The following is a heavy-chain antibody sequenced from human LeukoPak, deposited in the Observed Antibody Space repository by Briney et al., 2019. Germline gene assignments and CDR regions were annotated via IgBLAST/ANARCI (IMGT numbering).Heavy chain of an antibody. V-gene: IGHV1-18*01. D-gene: IGHD3-3*01. CDR3: AREAPRAPYYDFWSGPFDY. CDR1: GYTFTSYG. CDR2: ISAYNGNT. J-gene: IGHJ4*02. Sequence: ASVKVSCKASGYTFTSYGISWVRQAPGQGLEWMGWISAYNGNTNYAQKLQGRVTMTTDTSTSTAYMELRSLRSDDTAVYYCAREAPRAPYYDFWSGPFDYWGQGTLVTVSS.